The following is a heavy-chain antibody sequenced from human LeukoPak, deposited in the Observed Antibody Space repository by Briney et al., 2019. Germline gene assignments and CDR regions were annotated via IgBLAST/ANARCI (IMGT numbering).Heavy chain of an antibody. Sequence: ASVKVSCKASGYTFTSYGISWVRQAPGQGLEWMGWISAYNGNTNYAQKLQGRVTITADKSTSTAYMELSSLRSEDTAVYYCARDPLWFGESFFRGPNNWFDPWGQGTLVTVSS. CDR3: ARDPLWFGESFFRGPNNWFDP. CDR1: GYTFTSYG. J-gene: IGHJ5*02. CDR2: ISAYNGNT. V-gene: IGHV1-18*01. D-gene: IGHD3-10*01.